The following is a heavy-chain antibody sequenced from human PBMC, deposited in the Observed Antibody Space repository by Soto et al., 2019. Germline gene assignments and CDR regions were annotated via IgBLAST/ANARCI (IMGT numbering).Heavy chain of an antibody. CDR1: GFTFSTYT. V-gene: IGHV3-23*01. D-gene: IGHD4-17*01. Sequence: EGQLLESGGGLVQPGASLRLSCATSGFTFSTYTMAWVRQAPGRGPEWVSGIAQNGGTYYADSVKGRFTISRDNSRNTVRLQMTALKGEDTAIYYCAKDMRPDGVWDFDSWGQGTLVTVAS. J-gene: IGHJ4*02. CDR3: AKDMRPDGVWDFDS. CDR2: IAQNGGT.